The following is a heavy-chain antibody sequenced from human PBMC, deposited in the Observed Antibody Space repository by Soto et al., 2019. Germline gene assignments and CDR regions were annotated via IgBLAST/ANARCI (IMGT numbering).Heavy chain of an antibody. Sequence: ASVKVSCKVSGYTLTELSMHWVRQAPGKGLEWMGGFDPEDGETIYAQKFQGRVTMTEDTSTDTAYMELSSLRSEDTAVYYCARSDCSGCSCFFDYWGQGTLVTVSS. CDR2: FDPEDGET. CDR3: ARSDCSGCSCFFDY. V-gene: IGHV1-24*01. D-gene: IGHD2-15*01. J-gene: IGHJ4*02. CDR1: GYTLTELS.